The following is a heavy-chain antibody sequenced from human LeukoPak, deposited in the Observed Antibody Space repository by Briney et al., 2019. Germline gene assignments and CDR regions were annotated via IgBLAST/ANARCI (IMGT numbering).Heavy chain of an antibody. CDR3: AKSTYYYDTFVNAFDF. CDR1: GGPVSSSYY. D-gene: IGHD3-22*01. V-gene: IGHV4-39*07. CDR2: IYYGGST. J-gene: IGHJ3*01. Sequence: SETLSLTCTVSGGPVSSSYYWGWIRQPPGKGLEWIGSIYYGGSTYYNPSLRSRVTTSVDTSKNQFSLKLSSVTAADTAVYYCAKSTYYYDTFVNAFDFWGQGTVVTVSS.